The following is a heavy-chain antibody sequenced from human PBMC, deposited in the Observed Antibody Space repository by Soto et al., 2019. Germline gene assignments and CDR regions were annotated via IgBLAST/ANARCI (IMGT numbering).Heavy chain of an antibody. D-gene: IGHD3-10*01. V-gene: IGHV1-46*01. CDR2: INPSGGGT. CDR1: GYTFTSYY. CDR3: ARDINSGSVIDY. Sequence: AASVKVSCKASGYTFTSYYMHWVRQAPGQGLEWMGIINPSGGGTTYAQKFQGRVTMTRDTSTTTFYMQLSSLRSEDTAVYYCARDINSGSVIDYWGQGTLVTVSS. J-gene: IGHJ4*02.